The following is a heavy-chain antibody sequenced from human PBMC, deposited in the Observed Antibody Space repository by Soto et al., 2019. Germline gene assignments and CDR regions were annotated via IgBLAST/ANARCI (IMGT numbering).Heavy chain of an antibody. J-gene: IGHJ4*02. V-gene: IGHV3-21*01. CDR1: GFTFSSYS. CDR3: ARDLLSFYCSGGSCYSLGY. D-gene: IGHD2-15*01. Sequence: GGSLRLSCAASGFTFSSYSMNWVRQAPGKGLEWVSSISSSSSYIYYADSVKGRFTIPRDNAKNSLYLQMNSLRAEDTAVYYCARDLLSFYCSGGSCYSLGYWGQGTLVTVSS. CDR2: ISSSSSYI.